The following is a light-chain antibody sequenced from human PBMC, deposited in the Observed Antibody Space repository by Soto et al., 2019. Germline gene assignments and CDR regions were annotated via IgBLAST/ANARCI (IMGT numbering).Light chain of an antibody. J-gene: IGKJ2*01. CDR2: AAY. CDR3: QQANSFPYT. CDR1: QDVSDY. Sequence: DIQLTQSPSFLSASVGDRVTITCRASQDVSDYLAWYQHAPGKAPNLLIYAAYTLQSGVPSRFSGSGSGTEFSLTITSLQTEDFATYYCQQANSFPYTFGQGTKVDIK. V-gene: IGKV1-9*01.